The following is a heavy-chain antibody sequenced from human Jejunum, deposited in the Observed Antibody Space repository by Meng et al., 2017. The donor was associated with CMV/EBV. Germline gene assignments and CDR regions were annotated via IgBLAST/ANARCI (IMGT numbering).Heavy chain of an antibody. CDR2: INSDGTDL. CDR3: ARYCSSTSCYDYYYNMDV. Sequence: FTDNWMHWVRRAPGKGLEWISHINSDGTDLSYADSVKGRFTISRDNAKNSLYLQMNSLRAEDTAVYYCARYCSSTSCYDYYYNMDVWGQGTTVTVSS. D-gene: IGHD2-2*01. CDR1: FTDNW. J-gene: IGHJ6*02. V-gene: IGHV3-74*01.